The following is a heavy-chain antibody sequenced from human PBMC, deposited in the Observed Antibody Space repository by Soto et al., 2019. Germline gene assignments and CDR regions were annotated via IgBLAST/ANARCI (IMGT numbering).Heavy chain of an antibody. Sequence: GGSLRLSCAASGFTFSNNWMSWVRQAPGKGLEWVANIKQDGNEKHYVDSVKGRFTISRDNGKNSLYLQMNSLRAEDTAVYYCASPRTRFDYWGQGALVTVSS. CDR2: IKQDGNEK. V-gene: IGHV3-7*01. CDR1: GFTFSNNW. J-gene: IGHJ4*02. CDR3: ASPRTRFDY.